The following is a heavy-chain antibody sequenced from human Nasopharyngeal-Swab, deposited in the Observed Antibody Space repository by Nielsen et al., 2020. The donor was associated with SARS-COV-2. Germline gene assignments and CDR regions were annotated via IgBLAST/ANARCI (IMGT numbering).Heavy chain of an antibody. CDR2: VSASGGST. Sequence: GESLKISCEASGFTFNIYAMAWVRRAPGRGLQWVTGVSASGGSTYYTDSVKGRFSISRDNSKNTLFLQMHSLRGEDTAVYYCAKDGVVRGDALELWGQGTMVTVSS. CDR1: GFTFNIYA. V-gene: IGHV3-23*01. D-gene: IGHD3-10*01. J-gene: IGHJ3*01. CDR3: AKDGVVRGDALEL.